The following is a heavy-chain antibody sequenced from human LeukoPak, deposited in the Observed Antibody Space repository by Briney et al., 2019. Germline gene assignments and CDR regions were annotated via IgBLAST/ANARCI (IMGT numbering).Heavy chain of an antibody. D-gene: IGHD6-6*01. CDR1: GFTSSSYW. CDR3: AGDWQGYSSSRRGYYYYMDV. J-gene: IGHJ6*03. CDR2: IKQDGSEK. V-gene: IGHV3-7*01. Sequence: GGSLRLSCAASGFTSSSYWLSWVRQAPGKGLEWVANIKQDGSEKYFVDSVKGRFTISRDNANNSLYLQMNSLRAEDTAVYYCAGDWQGYSSSRRGYYYYMDVWGKGTTVTVSS.